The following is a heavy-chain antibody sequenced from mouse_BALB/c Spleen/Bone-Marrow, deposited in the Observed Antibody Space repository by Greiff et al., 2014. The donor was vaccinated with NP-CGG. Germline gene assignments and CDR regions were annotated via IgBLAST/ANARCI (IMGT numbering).Heavy chain of an antibody. V-gene: IGHV5-6*01. J-gene: IGHJ3*01. D-gene: IGHD2-4*01. Sequence: EVLLVESGGDLVRPGGSLKLSCATSGFTFSSYDMSWVRQTPDKRLEWVATIGGGGSYAYYPDSVKGRFTISRDNAKNTLYLQMSSLKSEDTAMYYCSRLSYDYDGAWFAYWGQGTLVTVSA. CDR3: SRLSYDYDGAWFAY. CDR2: IGGGGSYA. CDR1: GFTFSSYD.